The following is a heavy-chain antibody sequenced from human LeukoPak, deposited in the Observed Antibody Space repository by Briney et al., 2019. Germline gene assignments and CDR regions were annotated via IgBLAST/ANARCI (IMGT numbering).Heavy chain of an antibody. D-gene: IGHD2-21*01. CDR2: IYSGGLT. CDR1: GFTVSSNY. V-gene: IGHV3-53*01. J-gene: IGHJ4*02. Sequence: GGSLRLSCAASGFTVSSNYMSWVRQAPGKGLEWVSTIYSGGLTYYADSVKGRFTISRDSSKNTLYLQMNRLRAEDAAVYYCAKAPVTTCSGAYCYPFDYWGQGTLVTVSS. CDR3: AKAPVTTCSGAYCYPFDY.